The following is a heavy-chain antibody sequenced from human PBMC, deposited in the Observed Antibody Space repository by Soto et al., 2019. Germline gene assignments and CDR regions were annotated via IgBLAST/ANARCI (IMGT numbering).Heavy chain of an antibody. J-gene: IGHJ6*02. CDR1: GGSISSYY. V-gene: IGHV4-59*01. CDR3: ARDLWGYCGTDCYPLDV. D-gene: IGHD2-21*02. CDR2: IYYSGST. Sequence: SETLSLTCTVSGGSISSYYWSWIWQPPGKGLEWIGYIYYSGSTNYNPSLKSRVTISVDTSKNQFSLKLNSVTAADTAVYYCARDLWGYCGTDCYPLDVWGQGTTVTVSS.